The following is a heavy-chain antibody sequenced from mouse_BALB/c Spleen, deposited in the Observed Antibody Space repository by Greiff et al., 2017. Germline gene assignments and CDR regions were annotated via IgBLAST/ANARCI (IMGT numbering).Heavy chain of an antibody. D-gene: IGHD2-4*01. V-gene: IGHV1-69*02. Sequence: QVQLQQPGAELVKPGAPVKLSCKASGYTFTSYWMNWVKQRPGRGLEWIGRIDPSDSETHYNQKFKDKATLTVDKSSSTAYIQLSSLTSEDSAVYYCARWLDYDGFDYWGQGTTLTVSS. CDR3: ARWLDYDGFDY. CDR2: IDPSDSET. J-gene: IGHJ2*01. CDR1: GYTFTSYW.